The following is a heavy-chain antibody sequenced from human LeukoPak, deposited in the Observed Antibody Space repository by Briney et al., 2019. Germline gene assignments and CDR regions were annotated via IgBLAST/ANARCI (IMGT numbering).Heavy chain of an antibody. J-gene: IGHJ4*02. CDR2: ISSSGSTI. Sequence: PGGSLRLSCAASGFTFSDYYMSWIRQAPGKGLEWVSYISSSGSTIYYADSVKGRFTISRDNAKNSLYLQMNSLRAEDTAVYYCARAPLEWSLYYFDYWGQGTLVTVSS. V-gene: IGHV3-11*04. D-gene: IGHD3-3*01. CDR3: ARAPLEWSLYYFDY. CDR1: GFTFSDYY.